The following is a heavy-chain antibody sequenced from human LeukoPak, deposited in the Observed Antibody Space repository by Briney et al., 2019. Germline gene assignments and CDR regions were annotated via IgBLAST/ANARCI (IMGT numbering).Heavy chain of an antibody. J-gene: IGHJ3*02. Sequence: GGSLRLSCAASEFSVGSNYMTWVRQAPGKGLEWVSLIYSGGSTYYADSVKGRFTISRDNSKNTLYLQMNSLRAEDTAVYYCARDNSGFLGATTAISAFDIWGQGTMVTVSS. D-gene: IGHD1-26*01. V-gene: IGHV3-66*01. CDR1: EFSVGSNY. CDR2: IYSGGST. CDR3: ARDNSGFLGATTAISAFDI.